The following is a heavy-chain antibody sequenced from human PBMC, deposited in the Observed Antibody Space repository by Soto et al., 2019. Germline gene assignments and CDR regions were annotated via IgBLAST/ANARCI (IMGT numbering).Heavy chain of an antibody. V-gene: IGHV1-18*01. CDR3: ARGSTGSMIVVPDDAFDI. J-gene: IGHJ3*02. CDR1: GYTFTSYG. D-gene: IGHD3-22*01. CDR2: ISAYNGNT. Sequence: ASVKVSCKASGYTFTSYGISWVRQAPGQGLEWMGWISAYNGNTNYAQKLQGRVTMTTDTSTSTAYMELRSLRSDDTAVYYCARGSTGSMIVVPDDAFDIWGQGTMVTVSS.